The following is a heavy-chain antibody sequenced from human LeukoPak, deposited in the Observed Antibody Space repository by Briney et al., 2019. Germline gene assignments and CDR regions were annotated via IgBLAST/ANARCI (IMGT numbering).Heavy chain of an antibody. CDR3: TTVPAYTSGWFGGIGY. Sequence: NAGGSLRLSCAASGLTFISAYIRWVRQAPGKGLEWVGRIKSQTDGGSAAYTAPLRGRFTISRDDSRTTLYLEMNSLKDEDTAVYYCTTVPAYTSGWFGGIGYWGQGTRVTVSS. V-gene: IGHV3-15*05. CDR2: IKSQTDGGSA. CDR1: GLTFISAY. J-gene: IGHJ4*02. D-gene: IGHD6-19*01.